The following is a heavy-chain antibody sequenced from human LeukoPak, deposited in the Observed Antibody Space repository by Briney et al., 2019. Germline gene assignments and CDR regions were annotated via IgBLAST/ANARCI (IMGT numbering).Heavy chain of an antibody. V-gene: IGHV4-34*01. D-gene: IGHD2-2*01. J-gene: IGHJ6*04. Sequence: SETLSLICAVYGGSFSGYYWSWIRQPPGKGLEWIGEINHSGSTNYNPSLKSRVTISVDTSKNQFSLKLSSVTAADTAVYYCARVRKGVVPAAKPYYYGMDVWGKGSTVTVSS. CDR2: INHSGST. CDR3: ARVRKGVVPAAKPYYYGMDV. CDR1: GGSFSGYY.